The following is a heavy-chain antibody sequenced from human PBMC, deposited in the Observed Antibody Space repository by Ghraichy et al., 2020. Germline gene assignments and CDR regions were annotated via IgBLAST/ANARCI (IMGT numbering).Heavy chain of an antibody. CDR1: GYTFTSYY. CDR3: ARADTGYDFWSGYYGGGYYYYGMDV. V-gene: IGHV1-46*01. CDR2: INPSGGST. J-gene: IGHJ6*02. Sequence: ASVKVSCKASGYTFTSYYMHWVRQAPGQGLEWMGIINPSGGSTSYAQKFQGRVTMTRDTSTSTVYMELSSLRSEDTAVYYCARADTGYDFWSGYYGGGYYYYGMDVWGQGTTVTVSS. D-gene: IGHD3-3*01.